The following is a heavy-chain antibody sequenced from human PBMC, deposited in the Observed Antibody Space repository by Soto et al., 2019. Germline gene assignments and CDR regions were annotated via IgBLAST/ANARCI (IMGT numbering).Heavy chain of an antibody. V-gene: IGHV1-18*04. D-gene: IGHD3-10*01. CDR2: ISAYNGNT. J-gene: IGHJ4*02. CDR3: ARGGGGWVLLWFGELGDYFDY. Sequence: ASVKVSCKASGYTFTSYGISWVRQAPGQGLEGMGWISAYNGNTNYAQKLQGRVTMTTDTSTRTAYMELRSLRSDDTAVYYCARGGGGWVLLWFGELGDYFDYWGQGTLVTVSS. CDR1: GYTFTSYG.